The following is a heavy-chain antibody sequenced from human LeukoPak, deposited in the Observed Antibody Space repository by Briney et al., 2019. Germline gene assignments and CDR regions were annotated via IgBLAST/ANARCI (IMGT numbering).Heavy chain of an antibody. CDR2: IYGGGST. Sequence: TGGSLRLSCAASGFTVSSNYMSWVRQAPGKGLEWVSVIYGGGSTYYADSVKGRFTISRDNSKNTLYLQMNSLRAEDTAVYYCAREASYDSSGYYYQRYFQHWGQGTLVTVSS. CDR3: AREASYDSSGYYYQRYFQH. V-gene: IGHV3-66*02. D-gene: IGHD3-22*01. J-gene: IGHJ1*01. CDR1: GFTVSSNY.